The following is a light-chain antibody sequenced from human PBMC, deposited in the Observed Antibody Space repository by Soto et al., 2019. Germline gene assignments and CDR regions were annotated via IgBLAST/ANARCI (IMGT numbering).Light chain of an antibody. Sequence: QLVLTQSPSASASLGASVKLTCTLSSGHSRYAIAWHQQQPEKGPRYLMKLNSDGSHNKGDGIPDRFSGSSSGAERHLTISSLQFEDEADYYCQTWGTGIVVFGGGTKLTVL. CDR3: QTWGTGIVV. CDR2: LNSDGSH. CDR1: SGHSRYA. V-gene: IGLV4-69*01. J-gene: IGLJ2*01.